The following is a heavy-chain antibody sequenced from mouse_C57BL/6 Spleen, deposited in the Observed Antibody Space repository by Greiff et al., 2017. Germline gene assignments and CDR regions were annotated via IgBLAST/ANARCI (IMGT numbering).Heavy chain of an antibody. V-gene: IGHV3-1*01. CDR1: GYSITSGYD. Sequence: DVQLQESGPGMVKPSQSLSLTCTVTGYSITSGYDWHWIRHFPGNKLEWMGYISYSGSTNYNPSLKSRISITRDTSKNHFFLKLNSVTTEDTATYYCARANSDYWYFDVWGTGTTVTVSS. CDR3: ARANSDYWYFDV. CDR2: ISYSGST. J-gene: IGHJ1*03. D-gene: IGHD4-1*01.